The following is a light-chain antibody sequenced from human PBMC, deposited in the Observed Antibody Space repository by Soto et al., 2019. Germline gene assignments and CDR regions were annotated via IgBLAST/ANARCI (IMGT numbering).Light chain of an antibody. CDR3: QQYNKWPLT. CDR2: GAS. V-gene: IGKV3-15*01. Sequence: EIVMTQSPATLSVSPGERATLSCRASQSVSIDLAWYQQTTGQAPRIQIYGASTRDTGIPVRFSGSASGTECTLTISSLQSEDFEVYYCQQYNKWPLTFGQGTKVDIK. CDR1: QSVSID. J-gene: IGKJ1*01.